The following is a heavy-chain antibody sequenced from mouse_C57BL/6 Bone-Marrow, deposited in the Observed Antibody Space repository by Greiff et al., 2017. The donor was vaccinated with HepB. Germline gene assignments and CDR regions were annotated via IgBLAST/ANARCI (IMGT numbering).Heavy chain of an antibody. CDR2: GQGLEWIG. CDR3: SEDSAVYYCAGRHSTTVVATDWYFDV. CDR1: YTFSRRVH. Sequence: VKVVESGPELARPWASVKISCQAFYTFSRRVHFAIRDTNYWMQWVKQRPGQGLEWIGAIYPGNGDTSYNQKFKGKATLTADKSSSTAYMQLSSLTSEDSAVYYCAGRHSTTVVATDWYFDVWGTGTTVTVSS. V-gene: IGHV1-87*01. J-gene: IGHJ1*03. D-gene: IGHD1-1*01.